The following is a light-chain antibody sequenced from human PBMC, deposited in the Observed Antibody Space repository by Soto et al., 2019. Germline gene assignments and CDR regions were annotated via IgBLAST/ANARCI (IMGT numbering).Light chain of an antibody. V-gene: IGKV3-11*02. CDR1: QSVSSY. CDR2: DAT. J-gene: IGKJ2*01. CDR3: QQRSISPRT. Sequence: EIVLTQSPATLSLSPGERATLSCRASQSVSSYLAWYQQKPGQAPRLLIYDATNRATGIPARFSGSGSGRDVTITISSLEPEDFAVYYCQQRSISPRTFGQGTKLEIK.